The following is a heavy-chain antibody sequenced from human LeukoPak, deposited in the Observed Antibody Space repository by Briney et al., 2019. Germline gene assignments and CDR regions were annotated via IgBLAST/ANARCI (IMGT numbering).Heavy chain of an antibody. V-gene: IGHV4-4*02. CDR1: GGSISSSNW. D-gene: IGHD3-9*01. J-gene: IGHJ6*02. CDR2: IYHSGST. CDR3: ARHTIFSAPEDYYYGMDV. Sequence: SGTLSLTCAVSGGSISSSNWWSWVRQPPGKGLEWIGEIYHSGSTNYNPSLKSRVTISVDRSKNQFSLKLSSVTAADTAVYYCARHTIFSAPEDYYYGMDVWGQGTTVTVSS.